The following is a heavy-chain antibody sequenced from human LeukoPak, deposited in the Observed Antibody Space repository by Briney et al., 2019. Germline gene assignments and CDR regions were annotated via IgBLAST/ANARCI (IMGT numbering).Heavy chain of an antibody. Sequence: GGSLRLSCEASGFAFSIYGMHWVRQAPGKGLEWVSFIRYDGSNKYYAGSVKGRFTISRDNSKNTLYLQMNSLRGEDTAVYYCAKDREKYASGSYYNWGPGTLVTVSS. V-gene: IGHV3-30*02. J-gene: IGHJ4*02. CDR2: IRYDGSNK. CDR1: GFAFSIYG. CDR3: AKDREKYASGSYYN. D-gene: IGHD3-10*01.